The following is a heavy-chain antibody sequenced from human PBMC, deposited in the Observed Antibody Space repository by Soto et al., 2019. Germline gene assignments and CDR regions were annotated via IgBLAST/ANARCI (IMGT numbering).Heavy chain of an antibody. CDR1: GFTFSSYA. Sequence: GGSLRLSCAASGFTFSSYAMSWVRQAPGKGLEWVSAISGSGGSTYYADSVKGRFTISRDNSKNTLYLQMNSLRAVDTAVYYCAKVERYYDSSGFDYWGQGTLVTVSS. V-gene: IGHV3-23*01. J-gene: IGHJ4*02. CDR3: AKVERYYDSSGFDY. D-gene: IGHD3-22*01. CDR2: ISGSGGST.